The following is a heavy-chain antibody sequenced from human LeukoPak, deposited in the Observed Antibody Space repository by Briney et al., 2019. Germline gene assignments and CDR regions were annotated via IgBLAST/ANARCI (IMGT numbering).Heavy chain of an antibody. Sequence: SETLSLTCIVSGGSISRYYWSWIRQPPGKGLEWIGYIYHSGSTYYNPSLKSRVTISVDRSKNQFSLKLSYVTAADTAVYYCASNTAMVPRGYWYFDLWGRGTLVTVSS. J-gene: IGHJ2*01. V-gene: IGHV4-30-2*01. CDR3: ASNTAMVPRGYWYFDL. CDR2: IYHSGST. CDR1: GGSISRYY. D-gene: IGHD5-18*01.